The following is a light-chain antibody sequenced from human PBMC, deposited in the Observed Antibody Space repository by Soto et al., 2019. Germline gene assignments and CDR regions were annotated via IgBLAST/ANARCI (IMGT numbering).Light chain of an antibody. CDR3: QQYNNWPET. V-gene: IGKV3-15*01. Sequence: EIMMTQSPATLSVSPGETATLSCRASQTISSNLVWYQQKPGQAPRLLIYGASTRATGIPARFSGSGSGTEFTLTISSLQSEDFAVYYCQQYNNWPETFGQGTKVDIK. CDR1: QTISSN. CDR2: GAS. J-gene: IGKJ1*01.